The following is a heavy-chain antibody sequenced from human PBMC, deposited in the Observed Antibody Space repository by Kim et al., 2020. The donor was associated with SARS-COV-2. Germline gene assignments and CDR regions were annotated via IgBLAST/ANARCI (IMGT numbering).Heavy chain of an antibody. CDR1: GFAFSNAW. D-gene: IGHD3-10*01. V-gene: IGHV3-15*01. CDR2: IKSQTDGGTS. Sequence: GGSLRLSCAASGFAFSNAWMSWVRQAPGKGLEWVGRIKSQTDGGTSDYAAPVKGRFTIPCDDSQNTRYLQMNSLKTEDTSVYYCTTSTSGCSDYWGQGTL. CDR3: TTSTSGCSDY. J-gene: IGHJ4*02.